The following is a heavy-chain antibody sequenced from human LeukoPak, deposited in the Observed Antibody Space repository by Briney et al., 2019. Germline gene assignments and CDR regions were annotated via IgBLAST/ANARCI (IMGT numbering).Heavy chain of an antibody. V-gene: IGHV4-39*02. J-gene: IGHJ4*02. CDR1: GGSISSSSSYY. Sequence: PSETLSLTCTVSGGSISSSSSYYWAWIRQPPGKGLEWIGSVYYSGSTYYNPSLKSRVTISVDTSKNHFSLRLSSVTAADTAVYYCASYSGSYPYYFDYWGQGTLVTVSS. CDR2: VYYSGST. CDR3: ASYSGSYPYYFDY. D-gene: IGHD1-26*01.